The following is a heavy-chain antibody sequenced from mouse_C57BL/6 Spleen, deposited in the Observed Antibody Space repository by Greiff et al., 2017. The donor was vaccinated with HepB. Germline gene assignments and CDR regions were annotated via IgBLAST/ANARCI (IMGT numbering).Heavy chain of an antibody. V-gene: IGHV1-72*01. J-gene: IGHJ4*01. D-gene: IGHD2-5*01. Sequence: VQLQQSGAELVKPGASVKLSCKASGYTFTSYWMHWVKQRPGRGLEWIGRIDPNSGGTKYDEKFKSKATLTVDKPSSTAYMQLSSLTSGDSAVYYCARVYYSNYVDAMDYWGQGTSVTVS. CDR3: ARVYYSNYVDAMDY. CDR2: IDPNSGGT. CDR1: GYTFTSYW.